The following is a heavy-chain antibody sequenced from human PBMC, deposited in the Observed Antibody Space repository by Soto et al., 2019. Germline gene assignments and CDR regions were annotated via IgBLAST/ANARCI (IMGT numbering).Heavy chain of an antibody. D-gene: IGHD2-21*01. J-gene: IGHJ4*02. CDR2: VSYDGSNK. CDR3: AXDALWVDSGSDFYPFDY. CDR1: GFTFRSYD. V-gene: IGHV3-30*04. Sequence: GGSLRLSCAASGFTFRSYDMHWVRQAPGRGLEWVAVVSYDGSNKFYADSVKGRFTISRDNSKDTLYLQMDSLRADDTAVYYCAXDALWVDSGSDFYPFDYWGPGSLVTVSS.